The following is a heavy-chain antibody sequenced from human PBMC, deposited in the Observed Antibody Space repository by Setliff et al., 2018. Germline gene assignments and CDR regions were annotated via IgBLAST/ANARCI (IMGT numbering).Heavy chain of an antibody. CDR3: ARDTYDSSGYYYYYYYGMDV. D-gene: IGHD3-22*01. V-gene: IGHV4-38-2*02. CDR1: GYSISSGYY. J-gene: IGHJ6*02. Sequence: SETLSLTCTVSGYSISSGYYWGWIRQPPGKGLEWIGSIYHSGSTYYNPSLKSRVTISVDTSKNQFSLKLSSVTAADTAVYYCARDTYDSSGYYYYYYYGMDVWGQGTTVTVSS. CDR2: IYHSGST.